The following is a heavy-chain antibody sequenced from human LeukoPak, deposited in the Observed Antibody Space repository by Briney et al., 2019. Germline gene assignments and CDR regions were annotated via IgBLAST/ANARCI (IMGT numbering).Heavy chain of an antibody. J-gene: IGHJ5*02. CDR2: VVGGGTT. CDR1: GFTFSTFA. D-gene: IGHD5-24*01. Sequence: GGSLRLSCAASGFTFSTFAMTWVRQAPGKGLEWVSGVVGGGTTYYADSVKGRFTLSKDNSKNTVYLQMNSLRVEDTAIYYCAKDLHYNDGRWEFDPWGQGTLVTVSS. V-gene: IGHV3-23*01. CDR3: AKDLHYNDGRWEFDP.